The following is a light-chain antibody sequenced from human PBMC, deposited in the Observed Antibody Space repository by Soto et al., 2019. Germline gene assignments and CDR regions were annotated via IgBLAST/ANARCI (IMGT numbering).Light chain of an antibody. CDR1: QGVSSSY. CDR2: GAF. J-gene: IGKJ3*01. V-gene: IGKV3-20*01. Sequence: EMVLTQSPGTLSLSPGERATLSCRASQGVSSSYLAWYQQKPGQAPRLLIYGAFSRATGIPDRFSGSGSGTDFTLTITRLEPEDFAVYYCQQYDSSIFTFGPGTKVDMK. CDR3: QQYDSSIFT.